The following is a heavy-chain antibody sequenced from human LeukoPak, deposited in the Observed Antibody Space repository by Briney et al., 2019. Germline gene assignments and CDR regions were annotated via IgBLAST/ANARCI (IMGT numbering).Heavy chain of an antibody. D-gene: IGHD2-2*02. CDR1: GYSFANYG. CDR2: ISAYNGNT. CDR3: ARDYFDYSCYITF. J-gene: IGHJ4*02. Sequence: ASVKVSCRASGYSFANYGLSWVRQAPGQGLEWMGWISAYNGNTNYAQKLQGRVTMTTDTSTATAYMELRSLRSDDTAVYYCARDYFDYSCYITFWGQGTLVTVSS. V-gene: IGHV1-18*01.